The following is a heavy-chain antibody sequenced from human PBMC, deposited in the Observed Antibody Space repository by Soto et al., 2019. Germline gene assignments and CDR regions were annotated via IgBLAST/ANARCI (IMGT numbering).Heavy chain of an antibody. V-gene: IGHV4-59*02. CDR2: IHTTGRT. CDR3: ARGPGTSGTYHYYFDS. D-gene: IGHD3-10*01. CDR1: GGSVSTYW. Sequence: SETLSLTCTVSGGSVSTYWWRWIRQPPGKGLEWIRYIHTTGRTNYNPPLKRPVTTPLDAPKNLCSLTLSTGTPADTAVYYCARGPGTSGTYHYYFDSWGPG. J-gene: IGHJ4*02.